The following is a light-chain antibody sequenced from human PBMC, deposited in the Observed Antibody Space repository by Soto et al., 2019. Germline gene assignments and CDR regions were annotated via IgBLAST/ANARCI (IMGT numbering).Light chain of an antibody. V-gene: IGKV1-8*01. CDR3: QQYYSYPRT. CDR1: QGISSY. Sequence: AIRMTQSPSSLSASTGDRVTITCRASQGISSYLAWYQQKPGKAPKLLIYAASTLQSGVPSRFSGSGSGTDFTLTISCLQPEDFATYYCQQYYSYPRTFGQGTKLDIK. J-gene: IGKJ1*01. CDR2: AAS.